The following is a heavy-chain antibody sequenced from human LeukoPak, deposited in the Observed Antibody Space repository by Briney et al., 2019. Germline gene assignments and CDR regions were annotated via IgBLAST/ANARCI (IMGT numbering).Heavy chain of an antibody. CDR2: ISSDGSNK. D-gene: IGHD6-13*01. J-gene: IGHJ4*02. CDR1: GYTFRSYG. Sequence: GGSLRLSCAASGYTFRSYGTHWVRQAPGKGLEWVALISSDGSNKFYADSVKGRFTISRDNSKNTVYLQMNSLRAEDTAVFHCAKGPIAAAGPYFDYWGQGTLVTVSS. V-gene: IGHV3-30*18. CDR3: AKGPIAAAGPYFDY.